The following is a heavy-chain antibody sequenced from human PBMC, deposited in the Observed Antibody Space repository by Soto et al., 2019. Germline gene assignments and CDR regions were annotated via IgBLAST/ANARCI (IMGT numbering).Heavy chain of an antibody. J-gene: IGHJ4*02. Sequence: GGSLRLSCTTSGFRFGDFAMSWVRQAPGKGLEWVGFIRSKAYGGTSQYAASVRGRFTISRDDSTSIAYLQMDSLKIDDTGVYYCSRPAEYYGSGSLDFWGQGTLVTVS. D-gene: IGHD3-10*01. V-gene: IGHV3-49*04. CDR2: IRSKAYGGTS. CDR3: SRPAEYYGSGSLDF. CDR1: GFRFGDFA.